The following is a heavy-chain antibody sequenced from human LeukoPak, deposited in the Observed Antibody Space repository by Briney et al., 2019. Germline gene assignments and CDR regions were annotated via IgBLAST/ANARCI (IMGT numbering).Heavy chain of an antibody. J-gene: IGHJ6*03. CDR1: GGSTSSGSYY. Sequence: SETLSLTCTVSGGSTSSGSYYWSWIRQPAGKGLEWIGRIYTSGSTNYNPSLKSRVTISVDTSKNQFSLKLSSVTAADTAVYYCARGPLVTATPSYYYYYYMDVWGKGTTVTVSS. CDR2: IYTSGST. V-gene: IGHV4-61*02. CDR3: ARGPLVTATPSYYYYYYMDV. D-gene: IGHD2-21*02.